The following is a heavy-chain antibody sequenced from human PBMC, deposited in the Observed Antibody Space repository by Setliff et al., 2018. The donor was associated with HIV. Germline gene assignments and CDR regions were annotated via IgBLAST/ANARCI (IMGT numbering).Heavy chain of an antibody. CDR2: IIPMFGSA. CDR1: GGRFSSYA. D-gene: IGHD6-19*01. CDR3: ARVPYRSAWFSGGHDAFDV. Sequence: ASVKVSCKASGGRFSSYAMSWVRQAPGQGLEWMGGIIPMFGSANYAQKFQGRVTITADGSTRTVYMVLSSLRSEDTAVYYCARVPYRSAWFSGGHDAFDVWGQGTMVTVSS. J-gene: IGHJ3*01. V-gene: IGHV1-69*13.